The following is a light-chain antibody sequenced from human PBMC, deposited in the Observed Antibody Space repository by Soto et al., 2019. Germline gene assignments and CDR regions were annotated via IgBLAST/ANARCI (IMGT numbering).Light chain of an antibody. CDR3: QQYSNWPPGT. J-gene: IGKJ1*01. V-gene: IGKV3-15*01. CDR1: QSVRSN. CDR2: GAS. Sequence: EIVMTQSPATLSVSPGERATLSCRASQSVRSNLAWYQQKPGQAPRLLIYGASTTATGIPARFSGSGSGTEFTLTIRSLQSEDFAVYYCQQYSNWPPGTFGQGTKVDNK.